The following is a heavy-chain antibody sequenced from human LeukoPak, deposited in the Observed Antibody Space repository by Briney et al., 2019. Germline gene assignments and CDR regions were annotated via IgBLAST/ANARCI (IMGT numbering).Heavy chain of an antibody. V-gene: IGHV3-11*04. CDR3: LRDEVGATTEFDY. CDR1: GFSFSDYY. D-gene: IGHD1-26*01. Sequence: PGGSLRLSCAASGFSFSDYYMSWIRQAPGKGLEWVSYISSSGDSIYYTDSVRGRFTISRDNAKNSLYLQMNGLRAEDTAVYYCLRDEVGATTEFDYWGQGTLVTVAS. J-gene: IGHJ4*02. CDR2: ISSSGDSI.